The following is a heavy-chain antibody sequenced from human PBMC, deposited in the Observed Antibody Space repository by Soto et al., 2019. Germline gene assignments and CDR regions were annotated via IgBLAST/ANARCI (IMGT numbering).Heavy chain of an antibody. CDR2: IYHTGNT. CDR3: ARDSRAAAGNRRYYFDY. V-gene: IGHV4-4*02. CDR1: VGSISSSSW. Sequence: PSSTLSPTSTVSVGSISSSSWWSCVRQPPGKGREWIGEIYHTGNTNYNPSLESRVTISVDKSKNQFSLNLNCVTAADTAVYYCARDSRAAAGNRRYYFDYWGQGTLVTVSS. D-gene: IGHD6-13*01. J-gene: IGHJ4*02.